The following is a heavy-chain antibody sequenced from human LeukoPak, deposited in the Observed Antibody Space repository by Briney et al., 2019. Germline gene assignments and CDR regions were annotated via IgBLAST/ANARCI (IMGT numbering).Heavy chain of an antibody. CDR1: GGSVTNFY. CDR2: IYYTGST. J-gene: IGHJ2*01. V-gene: IGHV4-59*08. CDR3: AASRWYFDV. Sequence: KSSETLSLTCTVSGGSVTNFYWSWVRQPPGKRLEWLGFIYYTGSTTYNPSLEGRVTISVDTSKNQFSLRLRSVTAADTAVYYCAASRWYFDVWGRGVVVAVSS.